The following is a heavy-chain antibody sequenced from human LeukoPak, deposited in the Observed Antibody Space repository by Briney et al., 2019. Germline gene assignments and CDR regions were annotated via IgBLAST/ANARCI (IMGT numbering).Heavy chain of an antibody. CDR1: GFTFSNYG. Sequence: GGSLRLSCAASGFTFSNYGMAWVRQAPGKGLQWVSSISDSGGSTYYADSVKGRFTISRDNAKNSLYLQMNSLRAEDTAVYYCAREYCSGGSCYRIDSWGQGTLVTVSS. V-gene: IGHV3-21*01. CDR2: ISDSGGST. CDR3: AREYCSGGSCYRIDS. D-gene: IGHD2-15*01. J-gene: IGHJ4*02.